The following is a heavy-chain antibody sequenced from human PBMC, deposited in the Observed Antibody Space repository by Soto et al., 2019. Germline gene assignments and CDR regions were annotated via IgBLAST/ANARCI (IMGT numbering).Heavy chain of an antibody. CDR3: ARDGGNICSGGSCYFQAPDY. Sequence: GGSLRLSCSASGFTFSNYAMSWVRQAPGKGLEWVASISGSGRSTNYADSVKGRFTISRDNSKNTLAVPMSSLRAEDTAVYYCARDGGNICSGGSCYFQAPDYWGQGTLVTVSS. CDR1: GFTFSNYA. D-gene: IGHD2-15*01. V-gene: IGHV3-23*01. J-gene: IGHJ4*02. CDR2: ISGSGRST.